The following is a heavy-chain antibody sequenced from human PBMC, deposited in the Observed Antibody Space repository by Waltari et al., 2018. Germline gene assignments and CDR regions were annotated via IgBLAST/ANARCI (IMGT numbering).Heavy chain of an antibody. CDR3: ASGKFL. J-gene: IGHJ4*02. CDR2: SNDDGSNT. CDR1: GIGLGNYR. Sequence: EVKLVESGGGLIQLGGSLTLSCEASGIGLGNYRMHWVRQAPGKGQVLVSFSNDDGSNTNYADSVKGRFTISRDNTNNMLYLQMNSLRAEDTAVYYCASGKFLWGQGTLVTVSS. V-gene: IGHV3-74*01.